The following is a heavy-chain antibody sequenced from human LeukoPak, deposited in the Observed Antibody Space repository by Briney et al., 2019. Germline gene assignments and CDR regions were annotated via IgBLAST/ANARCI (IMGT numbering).Heavy chain of an antibody. CDR3: VRDRGWLSNPGYFDY. Sequence: PGGSLRLSCAASGFTFSSYEMNWVRQAPGKGLEWVSYISSSGSTIYYADSVKGRSTISRDNAKKSLYLQMNSLRAEDTAVYYCVRDRGWLSNPGYFDYWGRGTLVTVSS. J-gene: IGHJ4*02. CDR1: GFTFSSYE. V-gene: IGHV3-48*03. CDR2: ISSSGSTI. D-gene: IGHD3-22*01.